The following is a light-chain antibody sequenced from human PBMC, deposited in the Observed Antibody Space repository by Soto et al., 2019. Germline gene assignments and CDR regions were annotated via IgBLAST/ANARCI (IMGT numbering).Light chain of an antibody. V-gene: IGKV1-12*01. CDR2: SAS. Sequence: DIQMTQSPSSVSASVGDRVTITCRASQGISNWLAWYQQKPGAAPKLLIYSASNLQSGVPSRFSGSGFGTDFTLTISSLQPEHFATYYCQHTKTNNLPITFGQGTRLEIK. CDR1: QGISNW. J-gene: IGKJ5*01. CDR3: QHTKTNNLPIT.